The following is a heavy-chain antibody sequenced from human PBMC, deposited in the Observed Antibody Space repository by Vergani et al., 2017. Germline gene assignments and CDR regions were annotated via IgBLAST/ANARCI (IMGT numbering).Heavy chain of an antibody. Sequence: QLQLQESGPGLVKPSETLSLTCTVSGGSISSSSYYWGWIRQPPGKGLEWIGSIYYSGSTYSNPSLKSRVTISVDTSKNQFSLKLSSVTAADTAVYYCARRSSSWQRGWFDPWGQGTLVTVSS. J-gene: IGHJ5*02. D-gene: IGHD6-13*01. CDR1: GGSISSSSYY. CDR2: IYYSGST. V-gene: IGHV4-39*07. CDR3: ARRSSSWQRGWFDP.